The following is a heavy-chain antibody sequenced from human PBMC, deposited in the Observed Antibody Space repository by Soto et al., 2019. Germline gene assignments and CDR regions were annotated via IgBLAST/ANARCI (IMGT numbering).Heavy chain of an antibody. D-gene: IGHD3-9*01. CDR2: IKQDGSEK. V-gene: IGHV3-7*03. CDR3: GRVYYDILTGVDY. J-gene: IGHJ4*02. Sequence: GGSLRLSCAASGFTFSGYWMSWVRQAPGKGLEWVANIKQDGSEKYYVDSVKGRFTISRDNAKNSLYLQMNSLRAEDTAVYYCGRVYYDILTGVDYWGQGTLVTVSS. CDR1: GFTFSGYW.